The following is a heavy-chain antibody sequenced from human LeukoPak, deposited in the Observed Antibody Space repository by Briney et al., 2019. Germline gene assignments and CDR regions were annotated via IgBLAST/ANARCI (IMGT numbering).Heavy chain of an antibody. J-gene: IGHJ4*02. CDR1: GGSISSYY. D-gene: IGHD4-11*01. CDR2: IYTSGST. V-gene: IGHV4-4*07. CDR3: ARKKGGDYSNFPADHRDVPAFDY. Sequence: SETLSLTCTVSGGSISSYYWSWIRQPAGKGLEWIGRIYTSGSTNYNPSLKSRVTMSVDTSKNQFSLKLSSVTAADTAVYYCARKKGGDYSNFPADHRDVPAFDYWGQGTLVTVSS.